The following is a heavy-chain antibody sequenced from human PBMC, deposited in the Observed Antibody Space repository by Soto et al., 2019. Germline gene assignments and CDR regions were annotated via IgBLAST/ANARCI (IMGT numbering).Heavy chain of an antibody. V-gene: IGHV3-23*01. J-gene: IGHJ1*01. Sequence: PGGSLRLSCATSGFTFSNYAMSWVRQAPGKGLEWVSSISSRGGSTYYADSVKGRFTISRDNSKNTLYLQMKSLRAEDTAVYYCARDRVESGYPEYFQHWGQGTLVTVSS. CDR1: GFTFSNYA. CDR3: ARDRVESGYPEYFQH. D-gene: IGHD3-22*01. CDR2: ISSRGGST.